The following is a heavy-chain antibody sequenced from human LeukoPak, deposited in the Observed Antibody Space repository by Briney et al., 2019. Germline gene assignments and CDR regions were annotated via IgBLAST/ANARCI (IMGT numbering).Heavy chain of an antibody. V-gene: IGHV4-61*01. D-gene: IGHD5-12*01. J-gene: IGHJ4*02. Sequence: SETLSLTCTVSSGSVSSGNYYWSWIRQPPGKELEWIGYIYYSRSTNYNPSLESRVTISVDTSKNQFSLKVSSVTAADTAVYYCARGRGYSGYDIYFDYWGQGTLVTVSS. CDR3: ARGRGYSGYDIYFDY. CDR1: SGSVSSGNYY. CDR2: IYYSRST.